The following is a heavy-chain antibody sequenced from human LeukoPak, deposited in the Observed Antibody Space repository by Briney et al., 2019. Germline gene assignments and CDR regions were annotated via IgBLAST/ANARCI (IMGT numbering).Heavy chain of an antibody. CDR1: GFTLSTYY. J-gene: IGHJ2*01. Sequence: GGSLRLSCAASGFTLSTYYMNWVRQAPGKGLEWVSIIYSGGTTYYADSVKGRFTISRDTSENTLSLQMISLRAEDTAVYFCARVGDHFHWNLDLWGRGTLVTVSS. CDR3: ARVGDHFHWNLDL. D-gene: IGHD3-3*02. V-gene: IGHV3-53*01. CDR2: IYSGGTT.